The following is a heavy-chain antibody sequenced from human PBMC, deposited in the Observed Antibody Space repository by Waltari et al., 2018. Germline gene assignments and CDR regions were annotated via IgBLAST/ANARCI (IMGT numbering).Heavy chain of an antibody. CDR2: VHSGGTT. J-gene: IGHJ6*02. CDR1: GGSFSGNSYY. CDR3: ARRSSGAYPDYYYGLDV. V-gene: IGHV4-39*02. Sequence: QLQLQESGPGLVEPSETLSLTCRVSGGSFSGNSYYWGWSRQPPGKGLEWIGSVHSGGTTYYHPSLKSRISISLDTTEQRFSLKLTSVTAADTAVYYCARRSSGAYPDYYYGLDVWGQGATV. D-gene: IGHD3-22*01.